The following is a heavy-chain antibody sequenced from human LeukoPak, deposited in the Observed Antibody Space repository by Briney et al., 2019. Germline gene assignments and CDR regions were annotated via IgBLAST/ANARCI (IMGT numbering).Heavy chain of an antibody. Sequence: GASVKVSCKASGYTFTNYGISWVGQAPGQGVEWMGWTSAYNGNTNFAQRFQGRVTMTTDTSTSTANMELRSLRSDDTAVYYCARARGAAAAGPSWFDPWGQGTLVTVSS. V-gene: IGHV1-18*01. CDR3: ARARGAAAAGPSWFDP. CDR1: GYTFTNYG. CDR2: TSAYNGNT. J-gene: IGHJ5*02. D-gene: IGHD6-13*01.